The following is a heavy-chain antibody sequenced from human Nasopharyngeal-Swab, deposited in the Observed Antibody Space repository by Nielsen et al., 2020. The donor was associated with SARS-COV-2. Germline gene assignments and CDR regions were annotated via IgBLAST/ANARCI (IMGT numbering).Heavy chain of an antibody. Sequence: GGSLRLSCKGSGYSFTTYWIGWVRQMPGKGLEWMGVIYPGDSDTRYSPSFQGQVTISDDKSISTAYLQWSSLKASDTAMYYCARPAYSTSSGPFDYWGQGTLVTVSS. CDR3: ARPAYSTSSGPFDY. J-gene: IGHJ4*01. CDR1: GYSFTTYW. V-gene: IGHV5-51*01. D-gene: IGHD6-6*01. CDR2: IYPGDSDT.